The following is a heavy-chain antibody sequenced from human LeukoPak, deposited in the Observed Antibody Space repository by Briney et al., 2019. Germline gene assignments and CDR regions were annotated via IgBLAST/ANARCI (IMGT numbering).Heavy chain of an antibody. CDR3: AKAGQYQLPEDFDY. D-gene: IGHD2-2*01. CDR2: ISSSSSTI. V-gene: IGHV3-48*01. J-gene: IGHJ4*02. CDR1: GFTFSSYS. Sequence: GGSLRLSCAASGFTFSSYSMNWVRQAPGKGLEWVSYISSSSSTIYYADSVKGRFTISRDNSKNTLYLQMNSLRAEDTAVYYCAKAGQYQLPEDFDYWGQGTLVTVSS.